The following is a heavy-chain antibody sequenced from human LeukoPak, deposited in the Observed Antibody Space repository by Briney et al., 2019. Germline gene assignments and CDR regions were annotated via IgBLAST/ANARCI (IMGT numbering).Heavy chain of an antibody. CDR1: GGSFSGYY. V-gene: IGHV4-34*01. CDR2: INHSGST. J-gene: IGHJ4*02. Sequence: PSETLSLTCADHGGSFSGYYWSWLRQPPGTRLEWIGEINHSGSTNYNPSHKSRITISVDTSKNQFYLKLSSVTAADTAVYYCARLFEGMTTVTTFEDWGQGTLVTVSS. CDR3: ARLFEGMTTVTTFED. D-gene: IGHD4-17*01.